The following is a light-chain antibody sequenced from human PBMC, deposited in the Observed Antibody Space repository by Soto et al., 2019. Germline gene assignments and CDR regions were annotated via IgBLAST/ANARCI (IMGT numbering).Light chain of an antibody. CDR2: AAS. CDR3: QQSYSTLIT. V-gene: IGKV1-39*01. Sequence: DSQMTQSPSPLSASVGDRVTITCRASQSISSYLNWYQQKPGKAPKLLIYAASSLQSGVPSRFSGSGSGTDFTLTISSLQPEDFATYYCQQSYSTLITFGQGTRLEIK. CDR1: QSISSY. J-gene: IGKJ5*01.